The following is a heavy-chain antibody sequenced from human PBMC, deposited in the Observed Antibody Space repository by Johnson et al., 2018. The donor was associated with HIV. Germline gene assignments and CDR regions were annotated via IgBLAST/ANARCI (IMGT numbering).Heavy chain of an antibody. V-gene: IGHV3-9*01. J-gene: IGHJ3*02. Sequence: VQLVESGGGLVQPGRSLRLSCAASGFTFDDYAMHWVRQAPGKGLEWVSGISWNSGSIGYADSVKGQFTISRDNAKNSLYLQMNSLRAEDTAVYYCAKVPSPYSSSPDAFDIWGQGTMVTVSS. CDR3: AKVPSPYSSSPDAFDI. CDR1: GFTFDDYA. CDR2: ISWNSGSI. D-gene: IGHD6-13*01.